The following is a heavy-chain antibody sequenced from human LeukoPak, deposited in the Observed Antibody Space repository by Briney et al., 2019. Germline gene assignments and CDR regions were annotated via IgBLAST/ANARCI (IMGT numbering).Heavy chain of an antibody. V-gene: IGHV1-2*02. J-gene: IGHJ5*02. CDR2: INPNSGGT. D-gene: IGHD3-22*01. CDR3: ARDLMYYYDSSGHP. CDR1: GYTLTGYY. Sequence: GASVKVSCKASGYTLTGYYMHWVRQAPGQGLEWMGWINPNSGGTNYAQKFQGRVTMTRDTSISTAYMELSRLRSDDTAVYYCARDLMYYYDSSGHPWGQGTLVTVSS.